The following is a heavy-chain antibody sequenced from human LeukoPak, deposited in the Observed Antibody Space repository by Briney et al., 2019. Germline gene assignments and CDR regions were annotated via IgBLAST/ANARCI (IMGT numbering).Heavy chain of an antibody. CDR2: IYHSGST. CDR1: GGSISSGGYY. J-gene: IGHJ6*02. D-gene: IGHD1-1*01. Sequence: SETLSLTCTVSGGSISSGGYYWSWIRQPPGKGLEWIGYIYHSGSTYYNPSLKSRVTISVDRSKNQFSLKLSSVTAADTAVYYCARVEPPAYYYGMDVWGQGTTVIVSS. V-gene: IGHV4-30-2*01. CDR3: ARVEPPAYYYGMDV.